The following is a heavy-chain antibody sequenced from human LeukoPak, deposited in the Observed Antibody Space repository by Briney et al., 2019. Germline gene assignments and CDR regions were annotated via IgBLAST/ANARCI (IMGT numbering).Heavy chain of an antibody. CDR1: GGSISSISSNN. CDR2: IHYSGST. V-gene: IGHV4-39*01. Sequence: SETLSLTCTVSGGSISSISSNNWAWIRQPPGKGLELIAAIHYSGSTYYNPSFMSRVTISVDTSKNQFSLKLRSLTATDTAVYYCARGELYYYYYYGMDVWGQGTTVTVSS. D-gene: IGHD2-8*01. J-gene: IGHJ6*02. CDR3: ARGELYYYYYYGMDV.